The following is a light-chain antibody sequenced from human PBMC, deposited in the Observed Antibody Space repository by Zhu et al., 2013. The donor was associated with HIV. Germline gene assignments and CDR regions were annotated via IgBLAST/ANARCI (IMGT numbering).Light chain of an antibody. CDR2: GNS. V-gene: IGLV1-40*01. CDR3: QSYDSSLSASV. J-gene: IGLJ1*01. CDR1: SSNIGAGYD. Sequence: QSVLTQPPSVSGAPGQRVTISCTGGSSNIGAGYDVHWYQQVPGTAPKLLIYGNSNRPSGVPDRFSGSKSGTSASLAITGLQAEDEADYHCQSYDSSLSASVFGTGTKVTVL.